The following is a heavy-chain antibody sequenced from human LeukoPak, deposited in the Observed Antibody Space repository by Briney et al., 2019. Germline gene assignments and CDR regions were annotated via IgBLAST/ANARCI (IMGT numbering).Heavy chain of an antibody. D-gene: IGHD2-2*01. CDR1: GFTFSNYY. Sequence: GGSLRLSCAASGFTFSNYYMNWVRQAPGKGLEWVSAISGSGGSTYYADSVKGRFTISRDNSKNTLYLQMNSLRAEDTAVYYCAKANHIVVVPAPLGYWGQGTLVTVSS. V-gene: IGHV3-23*01. J-gene: IGHJ4*02. CDR3: AKANHIVVVPAPLGY. CDR2: ISGSGGST.